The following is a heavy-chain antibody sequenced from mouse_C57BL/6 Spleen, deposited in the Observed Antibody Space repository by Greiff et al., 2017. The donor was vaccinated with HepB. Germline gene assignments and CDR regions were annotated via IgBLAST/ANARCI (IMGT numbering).Heavy chain of an antibody. Sequence: QVQLKQSGPGLVQPSQSLSITCTVSGFSLTSYGVHWVRQSPGKGLEWLGVIWRGGSTDYNAAFMSRLSITKDNSKSQVFFKMNSLQADDTAIYYCAKKGFDGYYVDAMDYWGQGTSVTVSS. D-gene: IGHD2-3*01. CDR3: AKKGFDGYYVDAMDY. V-gene: IGHV2-5*01. J-gene: IGHJ4*01. CDR1: GFSLTSYG. CDR2: IWRGGST.